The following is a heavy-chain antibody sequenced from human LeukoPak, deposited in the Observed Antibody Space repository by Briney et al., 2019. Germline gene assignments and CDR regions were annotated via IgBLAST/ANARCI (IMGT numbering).Heavy chain of an antibody. CDR2: IYHSGST. J-gene: IGHJ4*02. Sequence: SETLSLTCAVSGGSISSSNWWSWVRQPPGKGLEWIGEIYHSGSTNYNPSLKSRVTISVDKSKNQFSLKLSSVTAADTAVYYCARGRRYSSSWPFDYWGQGTLVTVSS. V-gene: IGHV4-4*02. D-gene: IGHD6-13*01. CDR1: GGSISSSNW. CDR3: ARGRRYSSSWPFDY.